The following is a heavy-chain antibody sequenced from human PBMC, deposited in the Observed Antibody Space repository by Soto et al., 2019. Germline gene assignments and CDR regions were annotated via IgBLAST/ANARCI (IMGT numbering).Heavy chain of an antibody. J-gene: IGHJ5*02. CDR3: ARDSFRSGWYTGFWFDP. Sequence: ASVKVSCKASGYPFPRYGISWVRKAPGQGLEWMGWISAYNGNINYAQKLQGRVTMTTDTSTSTAYMELRGLRSDDTAVYYCARDSFRSGWYTGFWFDPWGQGTLVTVSS. V-gene: IGHV1-18*04. CDR1: GYPFPRYG. CDR2: ISAYNGNI. D-gene: IGHD6-19*01.